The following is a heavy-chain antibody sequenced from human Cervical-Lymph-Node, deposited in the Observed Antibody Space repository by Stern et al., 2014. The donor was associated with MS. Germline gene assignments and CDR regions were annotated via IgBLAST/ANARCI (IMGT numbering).Heavy chain of an antibody. CDR2: MKPNSGNT. D-gene: IGHD6-6*01. V-gene: IGHV1-8*01. J-gene: IGHJ3*02. Sequence: QVQLLQPGAEVKKPGASVKVSCKASGYTFTSYDINWVRQATGQGLEWMGWMKPNSGNTGYAQKFQGRVTMTRNTSISTAYMELSSLRSEDTAVYYCAIAARPDSDAFNIWGQGTMVTVSS. CDR3: AIAARPDSDAFNI. CDR1: GYTFTSYD.